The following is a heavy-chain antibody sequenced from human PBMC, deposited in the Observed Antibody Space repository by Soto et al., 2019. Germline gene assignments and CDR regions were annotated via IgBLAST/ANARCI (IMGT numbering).Heavy chain of an antibody. V-gene: IGHV4-30-2*01. CDR1: GGSISRGGYS. D-gene: IGHD2-2*01. Sequence: SETLSLTCAVSGGSISRGGYSWSWIRQPPGKGLEWIGYIYHSGSIYYNPSLKSRVTISVDRSKNQFSLKLSSVTAAYTAVYYCRDVPSYCGQGSLVTGSS. CDR2: IYHSGSI. CDR3: RDVPSY. J-gene: IGHJ4*02.